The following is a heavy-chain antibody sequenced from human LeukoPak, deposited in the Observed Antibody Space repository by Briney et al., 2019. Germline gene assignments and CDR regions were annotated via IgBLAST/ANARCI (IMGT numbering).Heavy chain of an antibody. V-gene: IGHV3-74*01. Sequence: GGSLRLSCGASGFTFRGDWMHWVRRDPARGLVWVSHVSSGGYTARYADSVKGRFTISRDNAKNTLYLQMNSLRAEDTAVYYCAREQGALDSWGQGTLVTVSS. CDR1: GFTFRGDW. J-gene: IGHJ4*02. CDR3: AREQGALDS. CDR2: VSSGGYTA.